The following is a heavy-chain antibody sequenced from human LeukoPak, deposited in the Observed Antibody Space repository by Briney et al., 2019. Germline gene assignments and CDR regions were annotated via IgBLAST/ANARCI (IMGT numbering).Heavy chain of an antibody. CDR1: GFTFSSYW. V-gene: IGHV3-7*03. J-gene: IGHJ3*02. CDR3: ASLYGSGSRDAFDI. CDR2: IKHDGSEK. D-gene: IGHD3-10*01. Sequence: PGGSLTLSCAASGFTFSSYWMSWVRQPPGKGLERVANIKHDGSEKYYVDSVKGRFTISRDNAKNSLYLQMNSLRAEDTAVYYCASLYGSGSRDAFDIWGQGTMVTVSS.